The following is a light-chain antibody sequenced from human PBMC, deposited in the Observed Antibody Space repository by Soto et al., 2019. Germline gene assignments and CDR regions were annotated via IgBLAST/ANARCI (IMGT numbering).Light chain of an antibody. CDR3: QSYDSSLSVVV. V-gene: IGLV1-40*01. CDR2: GDT. Sequence: QPVLTQPPSVSGAPGQRVIISCTGRSSNIGAGYDVKWYQQLPGTAPKLLIYGDTNRPSGVPDRFSGSKSGTSASLAITGLQTEDEADYYCQSYDSSLSVVVFGGGTKLTVL. CDR1: SSNIGAGYD. J-gene: IGLJ2*01.